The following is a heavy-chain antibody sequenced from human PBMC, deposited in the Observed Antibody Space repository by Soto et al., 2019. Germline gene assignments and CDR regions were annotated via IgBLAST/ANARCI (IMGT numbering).Heavy chain of an antibody. V-gene: IGHV4-31*03. CDR2: IYYSGST. CDR3: ARSRATAKYTAFFDY. D-gene: IGHD2-2*02. CDR1: GGSISSGGYY. Sequence: KTSETLSLTCTVSGGSISSGGYYWSWIRQHPGKGLEWIGYIYYSGSTYYNPSLKSRVTISVDTSKNQFSLKLSSVTAADTAVYYCARSRATAKYTAFFDYWGQGTLVTVS. J-gene: IGHJ4*02.